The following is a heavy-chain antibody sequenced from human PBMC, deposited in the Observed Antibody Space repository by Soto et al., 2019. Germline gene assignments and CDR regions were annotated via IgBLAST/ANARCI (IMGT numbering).Heavy chain of an antibody. J-gene: IGHJ5*02. CDR3: ARHVAAALYYYDSSGYYRP. D-gene: IGHD3-22*01. V-gene: IGHV4-39*01. Sequence: SETLSLTCTVSGGSISSSSYYWGWIRQPPGKGLEWIGSIYYSGSTYYNPSLKSRVTISVDTSKNQFSLKLSSVTAADTAVYYCARHVAAALYYYDSSGYYRPWGQGTLVTVSS. CDR1: GGSISSSSYY. CDR2: IYYSGST.